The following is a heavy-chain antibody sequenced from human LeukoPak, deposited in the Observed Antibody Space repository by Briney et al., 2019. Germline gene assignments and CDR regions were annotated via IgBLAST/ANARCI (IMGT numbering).Heavy chain of an antibody. CDR3: ARDRPNYYGSDGHYYRRDGDY. D-gene: IGHD3-22*01. Sequence: GGSLTLSCAASGFTFSIYAMSWVRQAPGKGLQWVSSITSRGESTWYVDSVKGRFTITRDNSENTLYLQMHSLRAEDTAVYYCARDRPNYYGSDGHYYRRDGDYWGRGTLVSVSS. J-gene: IGHJ4*02. CDR2: ITSRGEST. CDR1: GFTFSIYA. V-gene: IGHV3-23*01.